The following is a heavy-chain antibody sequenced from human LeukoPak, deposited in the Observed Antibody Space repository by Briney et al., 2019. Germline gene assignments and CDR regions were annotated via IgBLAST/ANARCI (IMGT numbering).Heavy chain of an antibody. Sequence: ASVKASCKASGYTFTGYYMHWVRQAPGQGLEWMGWINPNSGGTNYAQKFQGRVTMTRDTSISTAYMELSRLRSDDTAVYYCARGDIVVVPAANYWGQGTLVTVSS. CDR3: ARGDIVVVPAANY. CDR2: INPNSGGT. D-gene: IGHD2-2*01. CDR1: GYTFTGYY. V-gene: IGHV1-2*02. J-gene: IGHJ4*02.